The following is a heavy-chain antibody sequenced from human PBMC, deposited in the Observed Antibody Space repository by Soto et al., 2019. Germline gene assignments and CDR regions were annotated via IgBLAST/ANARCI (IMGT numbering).Heavy chain of an antibody. CDR2: IKQDGSEK. CDR1: GFTFSSFW. J-gene: IGHJ4*02. D-gene: IGHD1-26*01. V-gene: IGHV3-7*01. Sequence: GGSLRLSCAASGFTFSSFWMTWVRQAPGEGLEWVANIKQDGSEKYYVDSVKGRFTISRDNARNSLFLEMKSLRPEDTAVYSCVRDRSGSYLEGFDYWGQGTLVTVSS. CDR3: VRDRSGSYLEGFDY.